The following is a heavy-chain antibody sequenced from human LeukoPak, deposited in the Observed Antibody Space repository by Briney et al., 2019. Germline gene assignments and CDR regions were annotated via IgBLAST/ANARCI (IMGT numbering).Heavy chain of an antibody. Sequence: PGGSLRLSCAASGFTFSSYSMNRVRQAPGKGLEWVSSISSSSSYIYYADSVKGRFTISRDNSKNTLYLQMNSLRAEDTAVYYCAKPHTRYGDYSDWGQGTLVTVSS. CDR3: AKPHTRYGDYSD. CDR1: GFTFSSYS. J-gene: IGHJ4*02. D-gene: IGHD4-17*01. V-gene: IGHV3-21*01. CDR2: ISSSSSYI.